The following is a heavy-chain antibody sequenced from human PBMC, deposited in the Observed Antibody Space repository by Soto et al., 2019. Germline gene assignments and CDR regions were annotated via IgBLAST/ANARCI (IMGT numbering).Heavy chain of an antibody. Sequence: SETLSLTCTVPGASISSTSSYWGWVRQPPGKGLEWIGSFFYNKNTYYNPSLKSRVSISVDTSKMQFSLNLTSVTAADTAVYYCARHVEWETFYYFAHWGQGTPVTVS. V-gene: IGHV4-39*01. D-gene: IGHD1-26*01. CDR2: FFYNKNT. CDR1: GASISSTSSY. J-gene: IGHJ4*02. CDR3: ARHVEWETFYYFAH.